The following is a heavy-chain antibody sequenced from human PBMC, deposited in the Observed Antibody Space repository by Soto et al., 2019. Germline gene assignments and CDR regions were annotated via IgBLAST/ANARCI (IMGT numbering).Heavy chain of an antibody. J-gene: IGHJ3*02. V-gene: IGHV3-15*01. D-gene: IGHD6-13*01. CDR1: GFTFSNAW. CDR3: TTDPSLSSYSSRTDAFDI. CDR2: IKSKTDGGTT. Sequence: GGSLRLSCAASGFTFSNAWMSWVRQAPGKGLEWVGRIKSKTDGGTTDYTAPVKGRFTISRDDSKNTLYLQMNSLKTEDTAVYYCTTDPSLSSYSSRTDAFDIWGQGTMVTVSS.